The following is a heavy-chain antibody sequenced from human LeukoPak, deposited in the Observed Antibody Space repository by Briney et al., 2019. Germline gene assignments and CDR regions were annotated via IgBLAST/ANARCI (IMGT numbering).Heavy chain of an antibody. J-gene: IGHJ4*02. CDR2: ISGSGGST. Sequence: GGSLRLSCAASGFTFSSYAMSWVRQAPGKGLEWVSAISGSGGSTYYADSVKGRFTISRDNSKNTLYLQMNSLRAEDTAVYYCAKGTFDWSFPLYFDSWGQGILVTVSS. CDR1: GFTFSSYA. CDR3: AKGTFDWSFPLYFDS. D-gene: IGHD3-9*01. V-gene: IGHV3-23*01.